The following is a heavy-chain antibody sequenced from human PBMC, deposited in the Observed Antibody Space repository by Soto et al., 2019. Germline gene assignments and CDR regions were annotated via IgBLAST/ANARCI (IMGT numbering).Heavy chain of an antibody. V-gene: IGHV6-1*01. CDR1: GDSVSSNSAA. Sequence: SPTLSLTCALSGDSVSSNSAAWNWIRQSPSRGLEWLGRTYYRSKWYNDYAVSVKSRITINPDTSKNHFSLRMSSVTPEDTAVYYCARGDSSGWSRGGFDYWGQGTLVTVSS. D-gene: IGHD6-19*01. J-gene: IGHJ4*02. CDR2: TYYRSKWYN. CDR3: ARGDSSGWSRGGFDY.